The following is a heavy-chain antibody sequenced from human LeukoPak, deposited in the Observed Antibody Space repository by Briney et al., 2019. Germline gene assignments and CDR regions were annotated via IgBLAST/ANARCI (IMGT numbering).Heavy chain of an antibody. Sequence: ASVKVSCKASGYTFTSYGISWVRQAPGQGLEWMGWISAYNGNTNYAQKLQGRVTMTTDTSTSTAYMELGSLRSDDTAVYYCARSSYSSGWYGYFDYWGQGTLVTVSS. J-gene: IGHJ4*02. D-gene: IGHD6-19*01. CDR2: ISAYNGNT. CDR3: ARSSYSSGWYGYFDY. CDR1: GYTFTSYG. V-gene: IGHV1-18*01.